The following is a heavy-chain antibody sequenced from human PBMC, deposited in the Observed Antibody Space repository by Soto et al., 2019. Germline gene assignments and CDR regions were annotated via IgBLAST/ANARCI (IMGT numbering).Heavy chain of an antibody. CDR2: ISAYNGNT. Sequence: ASVKVSCKASGYTFTSYGISWVRQALGQGLEWMGWISAYNGNTNYAQKLQGRVTMTTDTSTSTAYMELRSLRSDDTAVYYCARENLRYYYYGMDVWGQGTTVPVSS. J-gene: IGHJ6*02. V-gene: IGHV1-18*01. CDR1: GYTFTSYG. D-gene: IGHD4-17*01. CDR3: ARENLRYYYYGMDV.